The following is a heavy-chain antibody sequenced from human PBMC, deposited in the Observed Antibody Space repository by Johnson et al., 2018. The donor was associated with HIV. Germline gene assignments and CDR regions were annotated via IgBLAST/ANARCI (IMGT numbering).Heavy chain of an antibody. J-gene: IGHJ3*02. CDR1: GFTFDDYT. CDR3: ATCSDQVLLGGDAFDI. CDR2: ISWDGGST. Sequence: EVQLVESGGGVVQPGRSLRLSCAASGFTFDDYTMHWVRQAPGKGLEWVSLISWDGGSTYYADSVKGRFTISRDNSKNTLYLQMNSLRAEDTAVYYCATCSDQVLLGGDAFDIWGQGTMVTVSS. D-gene: IGHD3-16*01. V-gene: IGHV3-43*01.